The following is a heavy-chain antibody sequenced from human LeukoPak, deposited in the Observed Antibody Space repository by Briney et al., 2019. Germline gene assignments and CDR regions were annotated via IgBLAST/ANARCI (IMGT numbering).Heavy chain of an antibody. J-gene: IGHJ4*02. CDR2: INHSGST. Sequence: SEALSLTCAVYGGSFSGYYWSWIRQPPGKGLEWIGEINHSGSTNYNPSLKSRVTISVDTSKNQFSLKLSSVTAADTVVYYCARGLEQLVPFDYWGQGTLVTVSS. CDR3: ARGLEQLVPFDY. CDR1: GGSFSGYY. V-gene: IGHV4-34*01. D-gene: IGHD6-6*01.